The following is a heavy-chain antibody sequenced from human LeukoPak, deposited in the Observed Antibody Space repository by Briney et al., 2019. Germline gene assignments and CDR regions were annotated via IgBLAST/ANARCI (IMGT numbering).Heavy chain of an antibody. D-gene: IGHD3-9*01. CDR2: ISGSGGST. CDR3: ANARGLVRGY. V-gene: IGHV3-23*01. CDR1: GFTFSSYN. J-gene: IGHJ4*02. Sequence: TGWSLRLSCAASGFTFSSYNMNWVRQAPGKGLEWVSAISGSGGSTYYADSVKGRFTISRDNSKNTLYLQMNSLRAEDTAVYYCANARGLVRGYWGQGTLVTVSS.